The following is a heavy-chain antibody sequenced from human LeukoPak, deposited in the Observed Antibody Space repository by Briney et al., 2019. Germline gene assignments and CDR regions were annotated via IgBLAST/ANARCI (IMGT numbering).Heavy chain of an antibody. CDR3: AKFGGSFAFLDY. V-gene: IGHV4-59*01. CDR2: LYFSGST. D-gene: IGHD1-26*01. CDR1: GASISTFY. J-gene: IGHJ4*02. Sequence: SETLSLTRTVSGASISTFYWSWIRQPPGKGLEWIGYLYFSGSTNYNPSLKSRVTISSDTSKNQLSLRLSSVTAADTAVYYCAKFGGSFAFLDYWGQGTLVTVSS.